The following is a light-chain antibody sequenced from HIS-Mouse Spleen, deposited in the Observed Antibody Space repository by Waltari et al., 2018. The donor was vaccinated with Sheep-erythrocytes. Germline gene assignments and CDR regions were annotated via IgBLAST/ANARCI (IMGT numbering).Light chain of an antibody. CDR3: CSYAGSYTWV. CDR1: SSDVVGYNY. J-gene: IGLJ3*02. V-gene: IGLV2-11*01. CDR2: AVS. Sequence: QSALTQPRSVSGSPGQSVTISCTGTSSDVVGYNYFSWDQQHPGKSPKLMIYAVSKRPSGVPDGFSGSKSGDAASRTISGLQAEDEADYYCCSYAGSYTWVFGGGTKLTVL.